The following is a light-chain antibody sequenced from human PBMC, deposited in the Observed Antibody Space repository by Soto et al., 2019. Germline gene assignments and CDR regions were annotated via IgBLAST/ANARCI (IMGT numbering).Light chain of an antibody. Sequence: DIQMTQSPSSLSASVGDRITITCRSSQSISRYLNWYQHKPGKAPKLLINAASSLERGVPSRFSGGGSGTDFTLNISSLQPEDFATYHCQQSYTTPLTFGGGTKVDI. CDR2: AAS. J-gene: IGKJ4*01. CDR1: QSISRY. V-gene: IGKV1-39*01. CDR3: QQSYTTPLT.